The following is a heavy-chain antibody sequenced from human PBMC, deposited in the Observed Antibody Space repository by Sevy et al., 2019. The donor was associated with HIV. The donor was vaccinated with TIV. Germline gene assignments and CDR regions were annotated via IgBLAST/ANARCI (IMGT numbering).Heavy chain of an antibody. CDR2: LSFGCGKI. CDR3: AREGCSKPHDY. V-gene: IGHV3-23*01. CDR1: GFNFNIYS. J-gene: IGHJ4*02. Sequence: GGSLRLSRVASGFNFNIYSFSWVRQTPGKGLEWVSTLSFGCGKINYADSVQGRFTISRDDSKNTLYLEMNSLRVEDTAIYYCAREGCSKPHDYWGQGTLVTVSS. D-gene: IGHD3-10*02.